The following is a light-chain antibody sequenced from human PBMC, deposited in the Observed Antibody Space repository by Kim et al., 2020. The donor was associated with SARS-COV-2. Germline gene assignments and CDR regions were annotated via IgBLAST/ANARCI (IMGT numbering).Light chain of an antibody. CDR1: TYDIGAYNC. J-gene: IGLJ2*01. CDR3: NSLISTNSFVV. CDR2: AVS. V-gene: IGLV2-14*03. Sequence: QSALTQPASVSASLGQSLTISCTGTTYDIGAYNCVSWYQQHPGKAPKLLIYAVSNRPAGISSRFSGSKSGNTASLTISGLQPEDEAEYYCNSLISTNSFVVFCGGTRLTVL.